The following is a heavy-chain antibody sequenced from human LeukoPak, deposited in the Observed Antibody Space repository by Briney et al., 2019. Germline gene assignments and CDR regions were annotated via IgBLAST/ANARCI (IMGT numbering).Heavy chain of an antibody. CDR1: GGSISSFY. CDR3: ARGGERDIVVVPAAEFDY. Sequence: SETLSLTCSVSGGSISSFYWSWIRQPPGKGLEWIGDIYYSGSTNYNPSLKSRVTISVDTSKNQFSLKLSSVTAADTAVYYCARGGERDIVVVPAAEFDYWGQGTLVTVSS. CDR2: IYYSGST. J-gene: IGHJ4*02. V-gene: IGHV4-59*01. D-gene: IGHD2-2*01.